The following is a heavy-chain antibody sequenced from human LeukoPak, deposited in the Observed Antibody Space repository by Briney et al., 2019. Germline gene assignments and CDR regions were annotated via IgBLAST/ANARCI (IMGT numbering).Heavy chain of an antibody. CDR2: ISSSSSYI. CDR3: ARDHSSQKGDCFDY. Sequence: GGSLRLSCAASGFTFSSYSMNWVRQAPGKGLEWVSSISSSSSYIYYAHSVKGRFTISRDNAKNSLYLQMNSLRAEDTAVYYCARDHSSQKGDCFDYWGQGTLVTVSS. V-gene: IGHV3-21*01. D-gene: IGHD6-13*01. J-gene: IGHJ4*02. CDR1: GFTFSSYS.